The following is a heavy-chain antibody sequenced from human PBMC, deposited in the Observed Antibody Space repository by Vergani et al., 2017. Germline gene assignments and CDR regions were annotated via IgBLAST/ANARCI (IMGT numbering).Heavy chain of an antibody. CDR2: ISFDGTNE. Sequence: QVQLVESGGGVVQPGTSLRLSCVVSGFALNRHAMYWVRQAPGKGLEWVVGISFDGTNEYYPDLVKGRFTISRDIAKNTLYLQVRSLRLEDTGVYHCVEGRGLCAGGRCYTEAWDYWGQGTPVTVSS. D-gene: IGHD2-2*02. CDR1: GFALNRHA. CDR3: VEGRGLCAGGRCYTEAWDY. V-gene: IGHV3-30*18. J-gene: IGHJ4*02.